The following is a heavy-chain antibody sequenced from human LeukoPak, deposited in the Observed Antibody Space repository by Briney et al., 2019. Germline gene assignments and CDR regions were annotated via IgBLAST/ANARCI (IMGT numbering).Heavy chain of an antibody. Sequence: GGSLRLSCAASGFTFSSYAMSWVRQAPGKGLGWVSEISGSGGRTNYADSVKGRFTISRDNAKNSLYLQMNSLRAEDTAVYYCASRGIAVAGTKLSPDYWGQGTLVTVSS. J-gene: IGHJ4*02. V-gene: IGHV3-23*01. D-gene: IGHD6-19*01. CDR3: ASRGIAVAGTKLSPDY. CDR1: GFTFSSYA. CDR2: ISGSGGRT.